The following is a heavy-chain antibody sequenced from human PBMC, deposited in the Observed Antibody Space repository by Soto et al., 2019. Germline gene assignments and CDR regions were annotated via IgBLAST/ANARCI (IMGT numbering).Heavy chain of an antibody. J-gene: IGHJ4*02. D-gene: IGHD3-22*01. V-gene: IGHV5-51*01. Sequence: HGESLKISCKGSGYSFTSYWIGWVRQMPGKGLEWMGIIYPGDSDTRYSPSFQGQVTISADKSISTAYLQWSSLKASDTAMYYCARHNNGYYDSSGYYAAYWLDYWGQGTLVTVSS. CDR3: ARHNNGYYDSSGYYAAYWLDY. CDR1: GYSFTSYW. CDR2: IYPGDSDT.